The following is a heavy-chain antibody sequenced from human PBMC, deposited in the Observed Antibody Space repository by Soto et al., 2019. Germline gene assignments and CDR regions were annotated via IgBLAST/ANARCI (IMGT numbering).Heavy chain of an antibody. CDR3: ARLASGWQYYYFDF. D-gene: IGHD6-19*01. CDR2: INHSGST. V-gene: IGHV4-34*01. J-gene: IGHJ2*01. Sequence: QVQLQQLGAGLLKPSETLSLTCAVYGGSFSPYFWSWIRQPPGKGLEWIGEINHSGSTNYNPSLTRRATLSVDTSKNQVSLKLTSVTAADTAVYYCARLASGWQYYYFDFWGRGTPVTVSS. CDR1: GGSFSPYF.